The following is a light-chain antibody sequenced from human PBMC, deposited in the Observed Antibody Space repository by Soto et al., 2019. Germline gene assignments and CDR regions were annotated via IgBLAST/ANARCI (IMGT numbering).Light chain of an antibody. Sequence: DIQMTQSPSTLSASVGDRVTITCRASQTISSWLAWYQQKPGKAPKLLIFDAFILESGVPSRFSGSGSGTDFTLSISSLQPDDFGTYYCQQYNDYSYTFGQGTKVDIK. CDR2: DAF. CDR3: QQYNDYSYT. CDR1: QTISSW. V-gene: IGKV1-5*01. J-gene: IGKJ2*01.